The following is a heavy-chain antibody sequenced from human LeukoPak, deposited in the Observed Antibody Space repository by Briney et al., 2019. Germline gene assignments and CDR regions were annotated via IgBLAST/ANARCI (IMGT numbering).Heavy chain of an antibody. J-gene: IGHJ4*02. V-gene: IGHV3-74*01. CDR2: ISLDGGIT. D-gene: IGHD5/OR15-5a*01. CDR3: ARVSTPLMRLDC. Sequence: PGGSLRLSCAASGFTFSNYWMHWVRQAPGKGLVWVSHISLDGGITNYADSVKGRFTTSRDNAKNSLYLQMNSLRAEDTAVYHCARVSTPLMRLDCWGQGTLVTVSS. CDR1: GFTFSNYW.